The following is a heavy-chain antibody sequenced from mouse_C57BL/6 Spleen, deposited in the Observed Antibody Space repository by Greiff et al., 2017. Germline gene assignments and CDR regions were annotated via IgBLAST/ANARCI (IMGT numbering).Heavy chain of an antibody. Sequence: VQLQEPGPELVKPGASVKLSCKASGYTFTSYEIHWVKQRPGQGLEWIGWIDPTDGCTKYNEKFKGKATLTVDTSSSTAYMELRSLTSEDSAVYFCAGDDGYCFAYWGQGTLVTVSA. V-gene: IGHV1-85*01. J-gene: IGHJ3*01. CDR2: IDPTDGCT. CDR3: AGDDGYCFAY. CDR1: GYTFTSYE. D-gene: IGHD2-3*01.